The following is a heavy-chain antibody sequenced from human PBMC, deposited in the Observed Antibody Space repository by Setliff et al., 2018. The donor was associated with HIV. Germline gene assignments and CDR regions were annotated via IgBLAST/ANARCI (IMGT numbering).Heavy chain of an antibody. V-gene: IGHV4-61*02. CDR3: AGDYAGSGRPFDY. D-gene: IGHD2-15*01. CDR1: GDSVSSSPYY. CDR2: FDSTGSP. J-gene: IGHJ4*02. Sequence: SETLSLTCSVSGDSVSSSPYYWSWIRQPAGKGLEWIGRFDSTGSPDYNPSLKSRVTISIDTSKNHFSLKLSSVTAADTAVYFCAGDYAGSGRPFDYWGQGTLVTVPS.